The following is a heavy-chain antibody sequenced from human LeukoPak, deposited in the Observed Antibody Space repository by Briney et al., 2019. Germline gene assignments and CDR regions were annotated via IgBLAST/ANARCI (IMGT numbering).Heavy chain of an antibody. J-gene: IGHJ6*03. CDR2: ISSSATYR. D-gene: IGHD4-11*01. Sequence: GGSLRLSCAASEFTFTTYSMAWVRQAPGKGLEGVSSISSSATYRYYADSVNGRFTISRDDPKNSLYLQMNSLRAEDTAVYYCARVDYRGGGYFMDVWGRGTPVTVSS. CDR3: ARVDYRGGGYFMDV. CDR1: EFTFTTYS. V-gene: IGHV3-21*01.